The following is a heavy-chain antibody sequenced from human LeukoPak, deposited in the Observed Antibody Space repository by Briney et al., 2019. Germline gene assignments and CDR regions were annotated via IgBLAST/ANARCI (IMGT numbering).Heavy chain of an antibody. CDR2: INHSGST. D-gene: IGHD5-18*01. Sequence: PSETLSLTCAVYGGSFSGYYWSWIRQPPGKGLEWIGEINHSGSTNYNPSLKSRVTISVDTSKNQFSLKLSSVTAADTAVYYCARALSGYSFGYLDWGQGTLVTVSS. J-gene: IGHJ4*02. V-gene: IGHV4-34*01. CDR1: GGSFSGYY. CDR3: ARALSGYSFGYLD.